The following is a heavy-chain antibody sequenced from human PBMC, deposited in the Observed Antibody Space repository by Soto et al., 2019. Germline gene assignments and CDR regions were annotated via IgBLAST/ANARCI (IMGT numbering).Heavy chain of an antibody. CDR2: INPKSGGT. CDR1: GYSFTDYH. CDR3: ARGDSTDCSNGVCSFFYNHDMDV. V-gene: IGHV1-2*04. D-gene: IGHD2-8*01. J-gene: IGHJ6*02. Sequence: QVQLVQSGAEVKKPGASVKVSCKASGYSFTDYHIHWVRQAPGQGLEWLGRINPKSGGTSTAQKFQGWVNMTTDTSISTASRELTRLTSDDTAIYYCARGDSTDCSNGVCSFFYNHDMDVWGQGTTVTVSS.